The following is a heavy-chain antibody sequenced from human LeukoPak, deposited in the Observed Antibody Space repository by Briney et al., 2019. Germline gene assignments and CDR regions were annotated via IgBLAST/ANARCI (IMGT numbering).Heavy chain of an antibody. CDR2: IIPIFGTA. CDR1: GGTFSSYA. Sequence: SVKVSCKASGGTFSSYAISWVRQAPGQGLEWMGGIIPIFGTANYAQKLQGRVTMTTDTSTSTAYMELRSLRSDDTAVYYCAGEGVAVADGAFDIWGQGTMVTVSS. CDR3: AGEGVAVADGAFDI. D-gene: IGHD6-19*01. J-gene: IGHJ3*02. V-gene: IGHV1-69*05.